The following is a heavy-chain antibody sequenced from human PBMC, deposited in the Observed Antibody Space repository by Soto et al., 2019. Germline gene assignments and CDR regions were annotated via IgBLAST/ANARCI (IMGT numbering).Heavy chain of an antibody. CDR3: ARPSSGSTVTTSGSLRY. V-gene: IGHV1-3*01. J-gene: IGHJ4*02. D-gene: IGHD4-17*01. CDR2: INAGNGNT. CDR1: GYTFTSYA. Sequence: QVQLVQSGAEVKKPGASVKVSCKASGYTFTSYAMHWVRQAPGQRLEWMGWINAGNGNTKYSQKFQGRVTITRDTSASTAYMELSSLRSEDTAVYYCARPSSGSTVTTSGSLRYWGQGTLVTVSS.